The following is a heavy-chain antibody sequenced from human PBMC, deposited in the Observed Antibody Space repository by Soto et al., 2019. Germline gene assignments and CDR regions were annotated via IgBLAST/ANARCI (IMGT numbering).Heavy chain of an antibody. Sequence: ASVKVSCKASGYTFTGYYMHWVRQAPGQGLEGMGWINPNSGGTNYAQKFQGRVTMTRDTSISTAYMELSRLRSDDTAVYYCASRRITIFGVVIGYGMDVWGQGPTVTVSS. CDR3: ASRRITIFGVVIGYGMDV. D-gene: IGHD3-3*01. J-gene: IGHJ6*02. CDR1: GYTFTGYY. CDR2: INPNSGGT. V-gene: IGHV1-2*02.